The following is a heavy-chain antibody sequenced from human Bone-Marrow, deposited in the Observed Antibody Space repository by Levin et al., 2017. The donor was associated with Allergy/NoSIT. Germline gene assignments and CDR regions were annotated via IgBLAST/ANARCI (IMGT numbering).Heavy chain of an antibody. J-gene: IGHJ4*02. CDR1: GGSISTYY. V-gene: IGHV4-59*08. D-gene: IGHD5-18*01. Sequence: PSETLSLTCTVSGGSISTYYWSWIRQPPGKGLEWIGYVYYSGSTNYNPSLKSRVTMSVDTSKNHFSLKLSSVTAADTALYYFARHAGPIHLWLMDYWGQGTLVTVSS. CDR2: VYYSGST. CDR3: ARHAGPIHLWLMDY.